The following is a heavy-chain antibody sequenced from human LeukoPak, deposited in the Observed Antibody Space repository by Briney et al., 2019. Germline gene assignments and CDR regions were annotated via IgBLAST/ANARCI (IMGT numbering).Heavy chain of an antibody. Sequence: GWSLRLSCAASGFTFSSYAMSWVRQAPGKGLEWVSAISGSGGGTYYADSVKGRFAISRDNSKNTVYLQMNSLTAEDTAVYYCAKMGSITANTWSAYWGQGTLVTVSS. V-gene: IGHV3-23*01. CDR2: ISGSGGGT. D-gene: IGHD1-7*01. CDR1: GFTFSSYA. J-gene: IGHJ4*02. CDR3: AKMGSITANTWSAY.